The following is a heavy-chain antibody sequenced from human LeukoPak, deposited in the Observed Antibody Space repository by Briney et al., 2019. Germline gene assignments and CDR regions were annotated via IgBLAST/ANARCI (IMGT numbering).Heavy chain of an antibody. CDR3: AKAATYSYGYSDI. V-gene: IGHV3-30*18. CDR2: ISYDGSNE. J-gene: IGHJ3*02. Sequence: GRSLRLSCAASGFTLRSYGMHWVRQAPGKGLEWVAVISYDGSNEYYVDSVKGRFTISRDNSKNPLYLQMNSLRPEDTAVYYCAKAATYSYGYSDIWGQGTMVTVSS. CDR1: GFTLRSYG. D-gene: IGHD5-18*01.